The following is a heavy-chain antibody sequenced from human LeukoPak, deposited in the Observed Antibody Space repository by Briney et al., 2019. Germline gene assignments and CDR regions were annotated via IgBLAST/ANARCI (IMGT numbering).Heavy chain of an antibody. CDR3: ARDAGHQLSRRNYYAMDV. V-gene: IGHV4-39*07. J-gene: IGHJ6*02. CDR1: GGSISSSTYY. CDR2: IYYGGST. D-gene: IGHD2-2*01. Sequence: SETLSLTCTVSGGSISSSTYYWGCIRQPPGKGLECIGSIYYGGSTYYNLSLKSRVTLSVDTSKNQFSLGVSSVTAADTAVYYCARDAGHQLSRRNYYAMDVWGQGTTVTVSS.